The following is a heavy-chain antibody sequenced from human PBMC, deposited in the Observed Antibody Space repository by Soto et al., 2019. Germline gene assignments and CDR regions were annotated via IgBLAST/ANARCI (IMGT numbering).Heavy chain of an antibody. D-gene: IGHD3-16*01. J-gene: IGHJ3*02. CDR2: ISGSGGST. V-gene: IGHV3-23*01. CDR1: GFTLSSYA. Sequence: GGSLRLSCAASGFTLSSYAMSWVRQAPGKGLEWVSAISGSGGSTYYADSVKGRFTISRDNSKNTLYLQMNSLRAEDTAVHYCAKMRTQFGPNDAFDIWGQGTMVTVSS. CDR3: AKMRTQFGPNDAFDI.